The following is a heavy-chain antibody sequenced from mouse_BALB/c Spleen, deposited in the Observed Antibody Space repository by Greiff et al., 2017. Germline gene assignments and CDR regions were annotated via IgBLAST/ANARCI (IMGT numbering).Heavy chain of an antibody. D-gene: IGHD1-1*01. Sequence: EVKLMELGPGLVKPSQSLSLTCTVTGYSITSDYAWNWIRQFPGNKLEWMGYISYSGSTSYNPSLKSRISITRDTSKNQFFLQLNSVTTEDTATYYCARRGGNYGSSRYWYFDVWGAGTTVTVSS. CDR2: ISYSGST. J-gene: IGHJ1*01. CDR1: GYSITSDYA. CDR3: ARRGGNYGSSRYWYFDV. V-gene: IGHV3-2*02.